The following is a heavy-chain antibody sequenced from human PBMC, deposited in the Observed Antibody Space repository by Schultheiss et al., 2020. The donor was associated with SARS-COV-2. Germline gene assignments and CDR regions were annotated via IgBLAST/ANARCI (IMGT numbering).Heavy chain of an antibody. Sequence: SETLSLTCTVSGGSISSSSYYWGWIRQPPGKGLEWIGEINHSGSTNYNPSLKSRVTISVDTSKNQFSLKLSSVTAADTAVYYCARPQFGVVDYWGQGTLVTVSS. CDR3: ARPQFGVVDY. V-gene: IGHV4-39*07. J-gene: IGHJ4*02. CDR1: GGSISSSSYY. D-gene: IGHD3-3*01. CDR2: INHSGST.